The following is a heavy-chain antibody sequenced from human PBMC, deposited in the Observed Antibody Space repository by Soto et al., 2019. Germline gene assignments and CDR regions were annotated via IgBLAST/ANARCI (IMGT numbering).Heavy chain of an antibody. CDR2: ISWNSGSI. J-gene: IGHJ6*02. V-gene: IGHV3-9*01. D-gene: IGHD6-19*01. CDR3: AKTLSGYYYYYGMDV. CDR1: GFTFDDYA. Sequence: EVQLVESGGGLVQPGRSLRLSCAASGFTFDDYAMHWVRQAPGKGLEWVSGISWNSGSIGYADSVKGRFTISRDNAKKSLYLHMNSLRAEDTALYYCAKTLSGYYYYYGMDVWGQGTTVTVSS.